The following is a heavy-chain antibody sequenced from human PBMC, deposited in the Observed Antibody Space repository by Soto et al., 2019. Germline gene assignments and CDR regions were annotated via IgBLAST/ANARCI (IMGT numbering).Heavy chain of an antibody. CDR3: ARHGDYIWGSYRAYYFDY. Sequence: SETLSLTCTVSGGSISSSSYYWGWIRQPPGKGLEWIGSIYYSGSTYYNPSLKSRVTISVDTSKNQFSLKLSSVTAADTAVYYCARHGDYIWGSYRAYYFDYWGQGTLVTVSS. CDR2: IYYSGST. D-gene: IGHD3-16*02. CDR1: GGSISSSSYY. J-gene: IGHJ4*02. V-gene: IGHV4-39*01.